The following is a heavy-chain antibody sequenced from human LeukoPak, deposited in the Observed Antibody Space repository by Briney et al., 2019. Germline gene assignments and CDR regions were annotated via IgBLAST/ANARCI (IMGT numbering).Heavy chain of an antibody. V-gene: IGHV3-23*01. J-gene: IGHJ4*02. Sequence: QPGGSLRLSCAASGFTFSSYAMSWVRQAPGKGLEWVSSFSGSGGSTYYADSVKGRFTISRDNAKNSLCLQMNSLRAEDTAVYYCAREKGVGATMEGATDYWGQGTLVTVSS. D-gene: IGHD1-26*01. CDR3: AREKGVGATMEGATDY. CDR2: FSGSGGST. CDR1: GFTFSSYA.